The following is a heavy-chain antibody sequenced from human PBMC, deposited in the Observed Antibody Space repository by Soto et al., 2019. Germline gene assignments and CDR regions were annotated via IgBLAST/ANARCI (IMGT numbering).Heavy chain of an antibody. Sequence: GGSLRLSCAASGFTFSSYWMSWVRQAPGKGLEWVANIKQDGSEKYYVDSVKGRFTISRDNAKNSLYLQMNSLRAEDTAVYYCARDRHQGGDCSGGSCYRPPDAFDIWGQGTMVTVSS. V-gene: IGHV3-7*01. CDR3: ARDRHQGGDCSGGSCYRPPDAFDI. CDR1: GFTFSSYW. J-gene: IGHJ3*02. CDR2: IKQDGSEK. D-gene: IGHD2-15*01.